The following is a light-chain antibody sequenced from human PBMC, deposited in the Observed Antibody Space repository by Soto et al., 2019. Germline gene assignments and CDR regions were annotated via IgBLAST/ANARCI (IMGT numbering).Light chain of an antibody. CDR2: YAS. CDR1: QTISGW. Sequence: DIQMTQSPSTLSASVGDTVTITCRASQTISGWLAWYQHRPGKAPNLLIFYASTLESGVPSRFSGSGSGTTFTLTISSLQSDDFATYYCLQYNGYYRTFGQGTKVDIK. J-gene: IGKJ1*01. CDR3: LQYNGYYRT. V-gene: IGKV1-5*01.